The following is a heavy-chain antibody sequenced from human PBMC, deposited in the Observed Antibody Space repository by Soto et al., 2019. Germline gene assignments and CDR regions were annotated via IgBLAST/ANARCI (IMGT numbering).Heavy chain of an antibody. V-gene: IGHV3-30-3*01. J-gene: IGHJ4*02. CDR1: GFTFSSYA. CDR2: ISYDGSNK. CDR3: ARGEGAIDY. Sequence: QVQLVESGGGVVQPGRSLRLSCAASGFTFSSYAMHWVRQAPGKGLEWVAVISYDGSNKYYADSVKGRFTISRDNSKNTVYLQMNSLRAEDTAVYYCARGEGAIDYWGQGTLVTVSS. D-gene: IGHD1-26*01.